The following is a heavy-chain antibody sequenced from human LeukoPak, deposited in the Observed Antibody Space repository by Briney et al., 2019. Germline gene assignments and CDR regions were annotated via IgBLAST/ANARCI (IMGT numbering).Heavy chain of an antibody. Sequence: PGGSLRLSCAASGFTFSSYWMHWVRQAPGKGLVWVSRINSDGSSTSYADSVKGRFTISRDNARNTLYLQMNSLRAEDTAMYYCARVRGYCSGGSCYRDLVFDIWGQGTMVTVSS. CDR1: GFTFSSYW. CDR3: ARVRGYCSGGSCYRDLVFDI. J-gene: IGHJ3*02. D-gene: IGHD2-15*01. V-gene: IGHV3-74*01. CDR2: INSDGSST.